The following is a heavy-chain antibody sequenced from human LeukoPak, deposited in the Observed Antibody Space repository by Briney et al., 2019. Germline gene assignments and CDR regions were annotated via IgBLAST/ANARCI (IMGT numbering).Heavy chain of an antibody. CDR1: GFTVSSNY. CDR2: IYSGGST. J-gene: IGHJ4*02. Sequence: PGGSLRLSCAASGFTVSSNYISWVRQAPGKGLEWVSVIYSGGSTYYADSVKGRFIISRDNSKNTLYLQMNSLRTEDTAVYYCANTEYQRLGTDYWGQGTLVTVSS. CDR3: ANTEYQRLGTDY. D-gene: IGHD2-2*01. V-gene: IGHV3-53*01.